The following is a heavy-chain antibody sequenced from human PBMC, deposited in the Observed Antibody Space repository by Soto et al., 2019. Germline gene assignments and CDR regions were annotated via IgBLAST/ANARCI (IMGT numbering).Heavy chain of an antibody. Sequence: SETLSLTCTVSGGSISSRSYYWGWIRQPPGKGLEWIGSIYYIGNTYYNPSLKSRVTISVDTSKNQFSLKLSSVTASDTAVYYCARDYGGNFNWFDPWGQGTLVTVSS. CDR1: GGSISSRSYY. V-gene: IGHV4-39*02. D-gene: IGHD4-17*01. CDR2: IYYIGNT. CDR3: ARDYGGNFNWFDP. J-gene: IGHJ5*02.